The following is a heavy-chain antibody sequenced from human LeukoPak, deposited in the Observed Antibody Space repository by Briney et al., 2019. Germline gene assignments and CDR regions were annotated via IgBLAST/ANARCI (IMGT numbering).Heavy chain of an antibody. CDR1: GGSISSSSYY. CDR2: IYYSGST. Sequence: SETLSLTCTVSGGSISSSSYYWGWIRQPPGKGLEWIGSIYYSGSTYYNPSLKSRVTISVDTSKNQFSLKLSSVTAADTAVYYCARGGELGKSSCNFDLWGRGTLVTVSS. D-gene: IGHD7-27*01. CDR3: ARGGELGKSSCNFDL. J-gene: IGHJ2*01. V-gene: IGHV4-39*07.